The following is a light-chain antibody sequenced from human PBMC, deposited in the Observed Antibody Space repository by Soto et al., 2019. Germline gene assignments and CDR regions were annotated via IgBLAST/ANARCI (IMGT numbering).Light chain of an antibody. CDR2: GAS. J-gene: IGKJ2*01. CDR3: QPYNNWPPLYT. V-gene: IGKV3-15*01. Sequence: ELVMTQSPATLSVSPGERATLSCGASESVSSSLAWYQHKPGQAPRLLIYGASTRATGVPARFSGSGSGTEFTLTISSLQSEDFAVYYCQPYNNWPPLYTFGQGTRLEIK. CDR1: ESVSSS.